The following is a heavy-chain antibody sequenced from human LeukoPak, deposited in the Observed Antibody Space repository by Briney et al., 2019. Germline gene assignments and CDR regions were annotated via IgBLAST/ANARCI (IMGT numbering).Heavy chain of an antibody. Sequence: SETLSLTCTVSGGSISSYYWSWIRQPPGKGLEWIGYIHYSGSTNYNPSLKSRVTISVDTSKNQFSLKLSSVTAADTAVYYCARSRYYDYVWGSYPRDDAFDIWGQGTMVTVSS. CDR3: ARSRYYDYVWGSYPRDDAFDI. J-gene: IGHJ3*02. D-gene: IGHD3-16*02. CDR1: GGSISSYY. V-gene: IGHV4-59*01. CDR2: IHYSGST.